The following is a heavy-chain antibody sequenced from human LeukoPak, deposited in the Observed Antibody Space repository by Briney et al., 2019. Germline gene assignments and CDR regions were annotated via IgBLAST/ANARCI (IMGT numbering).Heavy chain of an antibody. D-gene: IGHD5-12*01. J-gene: IGHJ3*01. V-gene: IGHV1-2*02. CDR1: GHTFRGYF. CDR3: YYIDIVTSIRDAFDV. CDR2: IDPKSGGT. Sequence: GASVKVSCKASGHTFRGYFLHWVRQVPGQGLEWMGWIDPKSGGTKYAQKFQGRVTMTRDTSISTLYMELSRLRSDDTAVYYCYYIDIVTSIRDAFDVWGQGTRVTASS.